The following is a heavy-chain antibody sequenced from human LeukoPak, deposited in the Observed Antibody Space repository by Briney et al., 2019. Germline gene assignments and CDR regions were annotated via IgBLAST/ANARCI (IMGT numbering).Heavy chain of an antibody. V-gene: IGHV1-46*01. D-gene: IGHD4-23*01. J-gene: IGHJ4*02. CDR3: AKSQINTVVNSKGGFDS. Sequence: ASVKVSCKASGYTFTSYGISWVRQAPGQGLEWMGIINPSGGDISYAQKFQGRVTMTRDTSTSTVYMELSSLRSDDTAVYYCAKSQINTVVNSKGGFDSWGQGTLVTVSS. CDR1: GYTFTSYG. CDR2: INPSGGDI.